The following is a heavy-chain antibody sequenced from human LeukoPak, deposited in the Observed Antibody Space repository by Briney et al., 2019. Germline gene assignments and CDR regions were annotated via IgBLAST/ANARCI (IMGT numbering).Heavy chain of an antibody. CDR3: ARLVGDLRQWLVVYYCYYMDV. Sequence: SETLSLTCTVSGGSISSSSYYWGWIRQPPGTGLEWIGSIYYSGSTYYNPSLKSRVTISVDTSKNQFSLKLSSVTAADTAVYYCARLVGDLRQWLVVYYCYYMDVWGKGTTVTVSS. J-gene: IGHJ6*03. V-gene: IGHV4-39*01. D-gene: IGHD6-19*01. CDR1: GGSISSSSYY. CDR2: IYYSGST.